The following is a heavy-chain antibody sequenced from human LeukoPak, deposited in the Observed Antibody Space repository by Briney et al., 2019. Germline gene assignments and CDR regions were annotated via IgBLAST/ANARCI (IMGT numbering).Heavy chain of an antibody. V-gene: IGHV4-59*08. CDR2: IYNSGNT. CDR1: GDSITSYY. CDR3: ARPLFRGYIFGWGH. J-gene: IGHJ4*02. D-gene: IGHD5-18*01. Sequence: SETLALTCTVSGDSITSYYWSWLRQPPGKGLEWIGYIYNSGNTNYNPSLKSRVTISVDTSKNQISLRLSSVTAADTAVYYCARPLFRGYIFGWGHWGQGTLVTVSS.